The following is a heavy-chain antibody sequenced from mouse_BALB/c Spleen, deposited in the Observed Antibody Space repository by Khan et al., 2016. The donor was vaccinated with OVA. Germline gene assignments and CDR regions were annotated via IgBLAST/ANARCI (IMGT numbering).Heavy chain of an antibody. CDR1: GYTFTGYS. D-gene: IGHD1-1*01. V-gene: IGHV1-4*01. Sequence: QVQLQQSGAELARPGASVKMSCKASGYTFTGYSMHWIKQRPGQGLEWIGYISPSNAYTNYNQKFKDKATLTADKSSRTAYMQLSSLTSEDSAVYYCARDFHYYGSRGALDYWGQGTSVTVSS. J-gene: IGHJ4*01. CDR2: ISPSNAYT. CDR3: ARDFHYYGSRGALDY.